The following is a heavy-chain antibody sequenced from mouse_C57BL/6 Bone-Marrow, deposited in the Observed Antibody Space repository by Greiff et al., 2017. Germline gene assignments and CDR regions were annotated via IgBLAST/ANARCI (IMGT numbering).Heavy chain of an antibody. CDR3: ARKYSNFYYAMDY. CDR2: ISSGGSYT. CDR1: GFTFSSYG. D-gene: IGHD2-5*01. V-gene: IGHV5-6*01. Sequence: EVQRVESGGDLVKPGGSLKLSCAASGFTFSSYGMSWVRQTPDKRLEWVATISSGGSYTYYPDSVKGRFTISRDNAKNTLYLQMSSLKSEDTAMYYCARKYSNFYYAMDYWGQGTSVTVSS. J-gene: IGHJ4*01.